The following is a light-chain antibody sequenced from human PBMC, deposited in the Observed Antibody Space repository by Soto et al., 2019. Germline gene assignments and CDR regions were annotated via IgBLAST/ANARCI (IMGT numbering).Light chain of an antibody. V-gene: IGKV3D-15*01. Sequence: EIVLTQSPGTLSLSPGEGATLACRASQYIPTTYIAWYQQKPGQAPRLLIYGISPRATGIPDRFSGSGSGTEFTLTISSLQSEDFAIYYCQQYEKWPITFGQGTRLEI. CDR1: QYIPTTY. CDR2: GIS. CDR3: QQYEKWPIT. J-gene: IGKJ5*01.